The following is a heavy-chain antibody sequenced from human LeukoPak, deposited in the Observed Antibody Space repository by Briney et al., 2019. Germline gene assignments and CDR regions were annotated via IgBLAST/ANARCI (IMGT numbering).Heavy chain of an antibody. CDR2: IYYSGST. D-gene: IGHD5-12*01. J-gene: IGHJ5*02. V-gene: IGHV4-31*03. CDR1: GGSISSSSYY. CDR3: ARGSGYSGYDPLNWFDP. Sequence: SETLSLTCTVSGGSISSSSYYWGWIRQHPGKGLEWIGYIYYSGSTYYNPSLKSRVTISVDTSKNRFSLKLSSVTAADTAVYYCARGSGYSGYDPLNWFDPWGQGTLVTVSS.